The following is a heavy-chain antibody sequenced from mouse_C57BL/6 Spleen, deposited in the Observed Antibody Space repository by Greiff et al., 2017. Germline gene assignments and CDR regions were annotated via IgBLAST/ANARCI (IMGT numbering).Heavy chain of an antibody. CDR3: ARDLGSPFAY. CDR1: GYSITSGYY. Sequence: EVKLVESGPGLVKPSPSLSLPCSVTGYSITSGYYWNWIRQFPGNKLEWMGYISYDGSNNYNPSLKNRISITRDTSKNQFFLKLNSVTTEDTATYYCARDLGSPFAYWGQGTLVTVSA. J-gene: IGHJ3*01. V-gene: IGHV3-6*01. CDR2: ISYDGSN. D-gene: IGHD1-1*02.